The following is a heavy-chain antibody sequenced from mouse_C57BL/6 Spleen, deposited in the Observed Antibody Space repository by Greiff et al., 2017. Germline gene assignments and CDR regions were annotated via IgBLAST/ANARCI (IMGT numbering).Heavy chain of an antibody. CDR1: GYTFTSYW. Sequence: QVQLQQPGAELVMPGASVKLSCKASGYTFTSYWMHWVKQRPGQGLEWIGEIDPSDSYTNYNQKFKGKSTLTVDKSSSTAYMQLSSLTSEDSAVDYCARWDYGSTDWYFDVWGTGTTVTVSS. V-gene: IGHV1-69*01. CDR3: ARWDYGSTDWYFDV. CDR2: IDPSDSYT. J-gene: IGHJ1*03. D-gene: IGHD1-1*01.